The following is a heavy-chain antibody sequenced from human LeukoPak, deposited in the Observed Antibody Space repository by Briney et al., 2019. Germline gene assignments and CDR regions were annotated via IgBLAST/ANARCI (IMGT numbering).Heavy chain of an antibody. V-gene: IGHV3-30*01. J-gene: IGHJ6*03. CDR2: ISYDGSNK. D-gene: IGHD6-13*01. CDR1: GFTFSSYA. Sequence: GVSLRLSCAASGFTFSSYAMHWVRQAPGKGLEWVAVISYDGSNKYYADSVKGRFTISRDNSKNTLYLQMNSLRAEDTAAYYCARDPRRSSWPYYYYYMDVWGKGTTVTVSS. CDR3: ARDPRRSSWPYYYYYMDV.